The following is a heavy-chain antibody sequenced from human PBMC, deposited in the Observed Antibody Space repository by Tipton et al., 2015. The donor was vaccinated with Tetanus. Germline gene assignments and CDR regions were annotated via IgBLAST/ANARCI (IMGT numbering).Heavy chain of an antibody. CDR2: SWYDGTDK. CDR1: GFTFSKYT. V-gene: IGHV3-33*08. Sequence: SLRLSCAASGFTFSKYTMNWVRQAPGKGLEWVAVSWYDGTDKYYADSVKGRFTISRDNSKNTLYLQMNSLRAEDTAVYYCAREADCSGGSCFSGDFDNWGQGTQVTVSS. CDR3: AREADCSGGSCFSGDFDN. J-gene: IGHJ4*02. D-gene: IGHD2-15*01.